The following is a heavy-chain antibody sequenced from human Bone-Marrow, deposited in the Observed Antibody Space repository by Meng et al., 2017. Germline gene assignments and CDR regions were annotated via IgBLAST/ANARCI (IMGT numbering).Heavy chain of an antibody. CDR1: GYSISSGYY. J-gene: IGHJ5*02. CDR3: ARDAHIVVVTAKPSNWFDP. Sequence: GSLRLSCTASGYSISSGYYWGWIRQPPGKGLEWIGSIYHSGSTYYNPSLKSRVTISVDTSKNQFSLKLSSVTAADTAVYYCARDAHIVVVTAKPSNWFDPWGQGTLVTVSS. V-gene: IGHV4-38-2*02. CDR2: IYHSGST. D-gene: IGHD2-21*02.